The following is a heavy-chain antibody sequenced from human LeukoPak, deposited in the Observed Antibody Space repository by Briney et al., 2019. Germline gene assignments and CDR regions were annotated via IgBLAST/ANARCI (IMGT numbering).Heavy chain of an antibody. CDR3: ARHPDGSLSLDY. J-gene: IGHJ4*02. CDR2: ISSSGSHI. Sequence: GGSLRLSCVASGFSFSDYYMSWIRQAPGKGLEWVSYISSSGSHINYADSVTGRFTISRNNAKKSLHLQMNSLRAEDTAVYYCARHPDGSLSLDYWGQGTLVTVSS. CDR1: GFSFSDYY. V-gene: IGHV3-11*03. D-gene: IGHD1-26*01.